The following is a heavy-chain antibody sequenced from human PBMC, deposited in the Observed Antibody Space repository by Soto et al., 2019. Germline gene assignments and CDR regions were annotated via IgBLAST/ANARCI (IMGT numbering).Heavy chain of an antibody. V-gene: IGHV2-5*01. CDR2: IYWNDDK. J-gene: IGHJ4*02. D-gene: IGHD6-19*01. Sequence: QITLKESGPTLVKPTQTLTLTCTFSGFSLSTSGVGVGWIRQPPGKALEWLALIYWNDDKRYSPSLKSRLTITKDTCKNQVVLTMTHMDPVDTATYACAHSTSRGWDYDYWGQGTLVTVSS. CDR3: AHSTSRGWDYDY. CDR1: GFSLSTSGVG.